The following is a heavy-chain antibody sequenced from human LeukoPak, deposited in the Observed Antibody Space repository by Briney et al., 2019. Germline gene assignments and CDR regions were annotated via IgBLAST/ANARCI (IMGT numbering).Heavy chain of an antibody. V-gene: IGHV4-34*01. Sequence: PSETLSLTCAVYGGSFSGYYWSWIRQPPGKGLEWIGEINHSGSTNYNPSLKSRVTISVDTSKNQFSLKLSSVTAADTAVYYCARDKLRSGANWFDPWGQGTLVTVSS. CDR3: ARDKLRSGANWFDP. D-gene: IGHD3-10*01. CDR1: GGSFSGYY. J-gene: IGHJ5*02. CDR2: INHSGST.